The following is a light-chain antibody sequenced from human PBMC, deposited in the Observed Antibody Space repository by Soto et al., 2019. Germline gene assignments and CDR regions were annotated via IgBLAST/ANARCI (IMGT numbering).Light chain of an antibody. CDR3: QSYDSSLGGSKGV. Sequence: QLVLTQPPSMSGAPGQRVTISRTGSSSDIGAGYDVHWYQQFPGTAPKLLIYSNINRPSGVPDRFSGSKSGTSASLAITGLQAEDEADYYCQSYDSSLGGSKGVFGGGTKLTVL. CDR1: SSDIGAGYD. CDR2: SNI. J-gene: IGLJ3*02. V-gene: IGLV1-40*01.